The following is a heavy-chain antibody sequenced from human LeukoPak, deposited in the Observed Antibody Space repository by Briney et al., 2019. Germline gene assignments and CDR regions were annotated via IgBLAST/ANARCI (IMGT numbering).Heavy chain of an antibody. Sequence: SETLSLTCTVSGVTISRYYWTWIRQPPGKGLEWIGYIYYSGSTSYSPSLKSRVTISVDTDKNQFSLKMSSVTAADTAVYYCARGQYSYGSKTTIDFWGQGTLVTVPS. CDR1: GVTISRYY. CDR3: ARGQYSYGSKTTIDF. CDR2: IYYSGST. J-gene: IGHJ4*02. D-gene: IGHD5-18*01. V-gene: IGHV4-59*01.